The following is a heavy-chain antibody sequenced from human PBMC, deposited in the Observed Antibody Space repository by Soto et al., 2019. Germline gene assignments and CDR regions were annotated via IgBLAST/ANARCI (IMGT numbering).Heavy chain of an antibody. CDR3: APLVVAAAPFDH. V-gene: IGHV3-30*03. D-gene: IGHD2-15*01. CDR2: ISFGGNDK. CDR1: GFVFKTYG. Sequence: QVQLVESGGGVFQPGRSLRLSCVASGFVFKTYGMHWVRQAPGKGLEWVAFISFGGNDKSYAESVKGRFTISRDDPSNTLYLQMDSLRVEDTGVYYCAPLVVAAAPFDHWGQGTLVTVSS. J-gene: IGHJ4*02.